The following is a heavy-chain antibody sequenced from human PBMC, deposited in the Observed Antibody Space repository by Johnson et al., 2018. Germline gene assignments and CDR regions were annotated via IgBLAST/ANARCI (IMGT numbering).Heavy chain of an antibody. CDR1: GFTFSSYG. CDR3: ARDQDGSGSYFYFYGMDV. V-gene: IGHV3-33*01. CDR2: IWYDGSNK. J-gene: IGHJ6*02. D-gene: IGHD3-10*01. Sequence: QVQLVQSGGGVVQPGRSLRLSCAASGFTFSSYGMHWVRQAPGKGLEWVAVIWYDGSNKYYADSVKGRFTISRDNSKNTLYLQMNSLRAEDTAVYYCARDQDGSGSYFYFYGMDVWGQGTTVTVSS.